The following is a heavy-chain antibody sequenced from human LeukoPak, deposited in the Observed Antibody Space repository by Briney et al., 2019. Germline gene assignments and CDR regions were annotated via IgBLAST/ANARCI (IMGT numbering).Heavy chain of an antibody. CDR2: ISGSGGST. J-gene: IGHJ1*01. V-gene: IGHV3-23*01. CDR3: AKDIVVVTAPRQGYFQH. D-gene: IGHD2-21*02. CDR1: GFTFSSYA. Sequence: GGSLRLSCAASGFTFSSYAMSWVRQAPGKGLEWVSAISGSGGSTYYADSVKGRSTISRDNSKNTLYLQMNSLRAEDTAVYYCAKDIVVVTAPRQGYFQHWGQGTLVTVSS.